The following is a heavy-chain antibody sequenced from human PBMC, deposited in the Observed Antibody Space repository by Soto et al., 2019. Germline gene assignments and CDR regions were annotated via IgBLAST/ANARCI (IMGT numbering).Heavy chain of an antibody. J-gene: IGHJ6*02. V-gene: IGHV3-23*01. D-gene: IGHD3-10*01. CDR3: AKYWRWFGELPMDV. CDR1: GFTFSSYA. CDR2: ISGSGGST. Sequence: EVQLLESGGGLVQPGGSLRLSCAASGFTFSSYAMSWVRQAPGKGLEWVSAISGSGGSTYYADSAKGRFTISRDNSKNTLYLQMNSLRAEDTAVYYCAKYWRWFGELPMDVWGQGTTVTVSS.